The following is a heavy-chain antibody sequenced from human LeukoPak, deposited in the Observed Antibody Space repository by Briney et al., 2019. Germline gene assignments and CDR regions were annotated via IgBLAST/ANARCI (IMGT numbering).Heavy chain of an antibody. V-gene: IGHV3-48*01. J-gene: IGHJ5*02. CDR3: ARDRPPRFDP. CDR2: ISSSSNTI. Sequence: PGGSLRLSCAASGFTFSSYSMSWVRQAPGKGLEWVSYISSSSNTIYYADSVKGRFTISRDNAKNSLYLQMNSLRAEDTAVYYCARDRPPRFDPWGQGTLVTVSS. CDR1: GFTFSSYS.